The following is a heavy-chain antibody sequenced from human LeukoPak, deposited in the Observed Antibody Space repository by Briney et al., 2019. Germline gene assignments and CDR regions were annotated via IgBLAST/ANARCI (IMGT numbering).Heavy chain of an antibody. D-gene: IGHD6-19*01. V-gene: IGHV4-34*01. CDR1: GGSFSGYY. Sequence: PSETLSLTCAVYGGSFSGYYWSWIRQPPGKGLEWIGEINHSGSTNYNPSLKSRVTISVDTSKNQFSLKLSSVTAADTAVYYCASRAHSSGWRSYYYYYYYMDVWGKGTTVTVSS. CDR3: ASRAHSSGWRSYYYYYYYMDV. J-gene: IGHJ6*03. CDR2: INHSGST.